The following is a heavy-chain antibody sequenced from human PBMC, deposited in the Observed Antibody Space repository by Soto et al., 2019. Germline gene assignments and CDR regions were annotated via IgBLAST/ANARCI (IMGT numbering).Heavy chain of an antibody. V-gene: IGHV3-23*01. J-gene: IGHJ4*02. CDR2: ISGSGGST. D-gene: IGHD1-26*01. Sequence: EVQLLESGGGLVQAGGSLRLSCAASGLTFSSYALRWGGQAPVKGLEWVSAISGSGGSTYYADSVKGRFTISRDNSKNTLYLQMNSLRAEDTAVYSCARRGSGSYDDYWGQGTLVTVSS. CDR1: GLTFSSYA. CDR3: ARRGSGSYDDY.